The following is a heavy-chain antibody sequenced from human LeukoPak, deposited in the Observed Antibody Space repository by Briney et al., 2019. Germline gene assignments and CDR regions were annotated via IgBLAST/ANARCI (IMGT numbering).Heavy chain of an antibody. V-gene: IGHV4-4*07. J-gene: IGHJ4*02. D-gene: IGHD1-26*01. CDR1: GGSTSSYY. Sequence: SETLSLTCTVAGGSTSSYYWSWIRQPAGKGLEWIGHIYTSGSTNYNPSLKSRVTLSVDTSKNQFSLNLTSVTAADTAVYYCARLRGSYHSGSFDSWGQGTLVTVSS. CDR2: IYTSGST. CDR3: ARLRGSYHSGSFDS.